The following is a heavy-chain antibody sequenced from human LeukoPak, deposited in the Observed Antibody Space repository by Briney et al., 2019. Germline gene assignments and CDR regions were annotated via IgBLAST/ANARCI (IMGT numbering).Heavy chain of an antibody. CDR2: INRSGST. Sequence: SETLSLTCAVYGGSFSGYYWSWIRQPPGKGLEWIGEINRSGSTNYNPSLKSRVTISVDTSKNQFSLKLSSVTAADTAVYYCARVAGSCYDYWGQGTLVTVSS. D-gene: IGHD2-15*01. J-gene: IGHJ4*02. V-gene: IGHV4-34*01. CDR3: ARVAGSCYDY. CDR1: GGSFSGYY.